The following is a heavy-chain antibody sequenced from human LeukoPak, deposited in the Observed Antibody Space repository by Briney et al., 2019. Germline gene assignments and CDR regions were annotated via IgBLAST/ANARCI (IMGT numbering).Heavy chain of an antibody. CDR2: IIPIFGTA. V-gene: IGHV1-69*13. Sequence: SVTVSCKASGGTFSSYAISWVRQAPGQGLEWMGGIIPIFGTANYAQKFQGRVTITADESTSTAYMELSSLRSEDTAVYYCARDGSRYSSGWYDAFDIWGQGTMVTVSS. J-gene: IGHJ3*02. D-gene: IGHD6-19*01. CDR1: GGTFSSYA. CDR3: ARDGSRYSSGWYDAFDI.